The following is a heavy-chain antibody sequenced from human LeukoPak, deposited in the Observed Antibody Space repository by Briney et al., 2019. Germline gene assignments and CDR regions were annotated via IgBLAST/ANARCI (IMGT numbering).Heavy chain of an antibody. Sequence: GGSLRLSCAASGFSVTSNCMHWVRQAPGKGLEWVSVIYGGGGTDYADSVKGRLTISRDTSTNTVYLQMNSLRAEDTAVYYRARSRLGYSNFDFWGQGALVTVSS. V-gene: IGHV3-53*01. D-gene: IGHD4-11*01. CDR1: GFSVTSNC. CDR2: IYGGGGT. CDR3: ARSRLGYSNFDF. J-gene: IGHJ4*02.